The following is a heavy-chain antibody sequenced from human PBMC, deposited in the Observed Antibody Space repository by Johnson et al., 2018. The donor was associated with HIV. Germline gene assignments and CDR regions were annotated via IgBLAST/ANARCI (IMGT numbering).Heavy chain of an antibody. V-gene: IGHV3-48*04. CDR2: ISSSGSTI. Sequence: EVQLVESGGGLVKPGESLRLSCAASGFSFSNAWMNWVRQAPGKGLEWVSYISSSGSTIYYADSVKGRFTISRDNAKNSLYLQMSSLRAEDTAVYYCARSLRRLQRVFDAFDIWGQGTMVTVSS. J-gene: IGHJ3*02. CDR3: ARSLRRLQRVFDAFDI. D-gene: IGHD4-11*01. CDR1: GFSFSNAW.